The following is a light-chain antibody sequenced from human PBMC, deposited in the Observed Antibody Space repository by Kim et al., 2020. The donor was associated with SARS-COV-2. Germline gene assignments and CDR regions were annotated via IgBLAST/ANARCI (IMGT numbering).Light chain of an antibody. Sequence: QPVLTQSPSASASLGASVKLTCTLSSGHSSYAIAWHQQQPEKGPRYLMKVNSDGSHSKGDGIPDRFSGSSSGAERYLSISSLQFDDEAEYYCQTWGTGIWVFGGGTQLTVL. J-gene: IGLJ3*02. CDR2: VNSDGSH. CDR3: QTWGTGIWV. V-gene: IGLV4-69*01. CDR1: SGHSSYA.